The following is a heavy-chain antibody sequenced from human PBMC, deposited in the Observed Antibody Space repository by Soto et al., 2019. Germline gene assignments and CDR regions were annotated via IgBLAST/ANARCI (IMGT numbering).Heavy chain of an antibody. CDR2: VSSSGGNT. V-gene: IGHV3-23*01. Sequence: GGSLRLSCAASGFTFTTYAMTWVRQAPGKGLEWVSIVSSSGGNTYYADPVKGRFTISRDNSKNTVYLQMNSLRAEDTAMYYCAKGGRDYVSPDAFDIWGQGTKVTVSS. J-gene: IGHJ3*02. CDR3: AKGGRDYVSPDAFDI. CDR1: GFTFTTYA. D-gene: IGHD4-17*01.